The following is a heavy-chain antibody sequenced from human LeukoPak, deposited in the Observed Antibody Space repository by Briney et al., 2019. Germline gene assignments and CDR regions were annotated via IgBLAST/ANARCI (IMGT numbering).Heavy chain of an antibody. CDR1: GGSFSGYY. V-gene: IGHV4-34*01. D-gene: IGHD2-2*01. Sequence: PSETLSLTCAVYGGSFSGYYWSWIRQPPGKGLEWIGEINHSGSTNYNPSLKSRDTISVDTSKNQFSLKLSSVTAADTAVYYCARHSPRYQIYYYYYMDVWGKGTTVTISS. CDR2: INHSGST. J-gene: IGHJ6*03. CDR3: ARHSPRYQIYYYYYMDV.